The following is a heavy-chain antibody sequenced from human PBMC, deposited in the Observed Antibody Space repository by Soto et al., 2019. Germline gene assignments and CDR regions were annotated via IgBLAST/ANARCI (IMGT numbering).Heavy chain of an antibody. J-gene: IGHJ6*02. D-gene: IGHD4-17*01. CDR2: ILHSGST. CDR1: GGSISSTNW. V-gene: IGHV4-4*02. CDR3: ARLRYADFSLYGMDV. Sequence: QVQLQESGPGLVKPSGTLSLTCAVSGGSISSTNWWAWVRQPPGKGLEWIGEILHSGSTNFNPSLKSRVTTSVDKSKNQFSLNLSSVTAADTAVYYCARLRYADFSLYGMDVWAQGTTVTVSS.